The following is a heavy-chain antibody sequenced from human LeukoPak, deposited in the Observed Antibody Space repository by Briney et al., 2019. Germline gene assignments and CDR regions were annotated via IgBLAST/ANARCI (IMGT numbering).Heavy chain of an antibody. J-gene: IGHJ4*02. CDR3: ARGDSSGWYSVDY. D-gene: IGHD6-19*01. Sequence: ASVKVSCKASGGTFISYAISWVRQAPGQGVEWMGRIIPIFGTANYAQKFQGRVTITTDEATSTANLELSSLRSEDTAVYYCARGDSSGWYSVDYWGQGTLVTVSS. CDR1: GGTFISYA. V-gene: IGHV1-69*05. CDR2: IIPIFGTA.